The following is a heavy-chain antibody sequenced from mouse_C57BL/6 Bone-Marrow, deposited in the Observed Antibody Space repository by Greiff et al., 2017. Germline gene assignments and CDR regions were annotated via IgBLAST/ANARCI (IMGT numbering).Heavy chain of an antibody. J-gene: IGHJ4*01. CDR2: IDPSDSYT. D-gene: IGHD2-12*01. V-gene: IGHV1-69*01. CDR3: ARTNYNAMDY. CDR1: GYTFTSYW. Sequence: QVQLQQPGAELVMPGASVKLSCKASGYTFTSYWMHWVKQRPGQGLVWIGEIDPSDSYTNYTQKFKGESTMTVDKSASTAYMQRSSLTSEDSAIYYCARTNYNAMDYWGQGTSVTVSS.